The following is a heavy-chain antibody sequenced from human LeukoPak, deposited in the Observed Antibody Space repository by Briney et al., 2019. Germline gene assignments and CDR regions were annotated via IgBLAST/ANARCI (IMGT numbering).Heavy chain of an antibody. CDR3: ARAWREAAAFVYFHH. CDR2: ISASSTTI. CDR1: GFPFNAYW. V-gene: IGHV3-48*01. J-gene: IGHJ1*01. D-gene: IGHD6-13*01. Sequence: GGSLRLSCAASGFPFNAYWMTWVRQAPGKRLEWVSYISASSTTIYYADSVKGRFTISRDNAKNSLYLQMNSLRAEDTAVYYCARAWREAAAFVYFHHWGQGTLVTVSS.